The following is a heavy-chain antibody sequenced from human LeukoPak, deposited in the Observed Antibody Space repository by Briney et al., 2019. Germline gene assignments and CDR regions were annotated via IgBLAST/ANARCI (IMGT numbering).Heavy chain of an antibody. D-gene: IGHD3-10*01. CDR2: ISSSSSTI. CDR1: GFTFSSYS. Sequence: GGSLRLSCAASGFTFSSYSMSWVRQAPGKGLEWVSYISSSSSTIYYADSVKGRFTISRDNAKNSLYLQMNSLRAEDTAVYYCARDHLWFGELGLDYWGQGTLVTVSS. J-gene: IGHJ4*02. V-gene: IGHV3-48*01. CDR3: ARDHLWFGELGLDY.